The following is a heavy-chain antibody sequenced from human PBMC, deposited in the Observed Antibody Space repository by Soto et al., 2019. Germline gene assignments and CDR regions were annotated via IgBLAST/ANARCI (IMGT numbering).Heavy chain of an antibody. V-gene: IGHV1-3*01. CDR2: INAGNGNT. CDR3: ARDLAADCSGGSCHDY. Sequence: QVQLVQSGAEVKKPGASVKVSCKASGYTFTSYAMHWVRQAPGQRLEWMGWINAGNGNTKYSQNFQGRVTITRETSASTAYMELSSLRSEDTAVYYCARDLAADCSGGSCHDYWGQGTLVTVSS. D-gene: IGHD2-15*01. CDR1: GYTFTSYA. J-gene: IGHJ4*02.